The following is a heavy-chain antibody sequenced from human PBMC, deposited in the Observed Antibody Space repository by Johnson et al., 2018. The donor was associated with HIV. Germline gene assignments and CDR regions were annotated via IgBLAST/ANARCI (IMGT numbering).Heavy chain of an antibody. CDR2: INWNGGST. CDR1: GFTFGDYG. V-gene: IGHV3-20*04. Sequence: VQLEESGGGVVRPGGSLRLSCAASGFTFGDYGMSWVRQVPGKGLEWVSGINWNGGSTGYADSVKGRFTISRDNAKNSLYLQMNSLTVEDTALYYCARADRDSGTYHDAFDIWGQGTMVTVSS. D-gene: IGHD1-26*01. J-gene: IGHJ3*02. CDR3: ARADRDSGTYHDAFDI.